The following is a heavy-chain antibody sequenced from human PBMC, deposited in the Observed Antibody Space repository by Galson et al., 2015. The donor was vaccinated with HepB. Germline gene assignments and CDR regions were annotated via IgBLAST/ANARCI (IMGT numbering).Heavy chain of an antibody. V-gene: IGHV3-21*01. Sequence: SLRLSCAASGFTFSSYSMNWVRQAPGKGLGWVSSISSSSSYIYYADSVKGRFTISRDNAKNSLYLQMNSLRAEDTAVYYCARDDSGSSPDAFDIWGQGTMVTVSS. CDR2: ISSSSSYI. CDR3: ARDDSGSSPDAFDI. D-gene: IGHD1-26*01. J-gene: IGHJ3*02. CDR1: GFTFSSYS.